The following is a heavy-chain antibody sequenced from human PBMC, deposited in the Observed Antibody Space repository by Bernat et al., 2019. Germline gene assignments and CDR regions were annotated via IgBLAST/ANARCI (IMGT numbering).Heavy chain of an antibody. D-gene: IGHD2-2*02. Sequence: EVQLLESGGGLVQPGGSLRLSCGASGFTFSSYAMSWVRQAPGKGLEWVSVIIGSCGTTYYADSVKGRFTISRDNSENTMYLQMNSLRAEDTALYYCAKDRRPDCTTSSCYIFDDWGLGTLVTVTS. CDR1: GFTFSSYA. CDR2: IIGSCGTT. CDR3: AKDRRPDCTTSSCYIFDD. J-gene: IGHJ4*02. V-gene: IGHV3-23*01.